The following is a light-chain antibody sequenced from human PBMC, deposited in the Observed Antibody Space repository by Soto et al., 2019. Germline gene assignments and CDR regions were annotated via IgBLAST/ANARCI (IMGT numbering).Light chain of an antibody. CDR1: QSISSN. CDR3: QQYNTWSSIT. CDR2: GTS. V-gene: IGKV3-15*01. Sequence: EIVMTXXPATLSVSPGERVTLSCRASQSISSNLAWYQQKPGQAPSLLMYGTSTRATGIPARFSGSGSGTEFTLTISSLQSEDFAVYYCQQYNTWSSITFGQGTRLEIK. J-gene: IGKJ5*01.